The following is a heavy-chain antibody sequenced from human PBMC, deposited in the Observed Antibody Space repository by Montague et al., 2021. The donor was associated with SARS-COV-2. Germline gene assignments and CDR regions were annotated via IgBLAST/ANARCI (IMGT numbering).Heavy chain of an antibody. J-gene: IGHJ4*02. CDR2: IYYRGST. CDR3: ARVSLAAAATRSDY. CDR1: GGSVTSGGYY. Sequence: SETLSLTCTVSGGSVTSGGYYWSWIWQPPGKGLEWIGYIYYRGSTNYXPSLESRVTISLDTTKNQFSLKLTSATAADTAVYYCARVSLAAAATRSDYWGQGTLVTVSS. D-gene: IGHD6-13*01. V-gene: IGHV4-61*08.